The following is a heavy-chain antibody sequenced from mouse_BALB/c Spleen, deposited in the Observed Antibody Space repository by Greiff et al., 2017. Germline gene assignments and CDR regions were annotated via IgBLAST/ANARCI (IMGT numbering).Heavy chain of an antibody. Sequence: DVMLVESGGGLVKPGGSLKLSCAASGFTFSSYAMSWVRQSPEKRLEWVAEISSGGSYTYYPDTVTGRFTISRDNAKNTLYLEMSSLRSEDTAMYYCAREMITTGYYFDYWGQGTTLTVSS. CDR1: GFTFSSYA. J-gene: IGHJ2*01. CDR2: ISSGGSYT. CDR3: AREMITTGYYFDY. V-gene: IGHV5-9-4*01. D-gene: IGHD2-4*01.